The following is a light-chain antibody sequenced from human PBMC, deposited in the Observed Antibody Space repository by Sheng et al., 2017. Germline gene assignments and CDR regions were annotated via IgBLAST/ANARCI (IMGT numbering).Light chain of an antibody. CDR3: CSYAGGSAWI. V-gene: IGLV2-23*01. CDR1: TSDVGSYNL. J-gene: IGLJ2*01. Sequence: QSALTQPASVSGSPGQSITISCTGTTSDVGSYNLISWYQQHPGKVPKVLIYEGNKRPSGVSNHFSGSKSGKTASLTISGLQAEDEADYYCCSYAGGSAWIFGGGTKVTVL. CDR2: EGN.